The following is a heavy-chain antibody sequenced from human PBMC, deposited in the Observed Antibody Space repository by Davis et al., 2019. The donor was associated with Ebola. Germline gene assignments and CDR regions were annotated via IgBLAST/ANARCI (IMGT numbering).Heavy chain of an antibody. CDR3: ARGTRVGDY. D-gene: IGHD1-26*01. V-gene: IGHV1-2*02. CDR1: GYTFTDYY. J-gene: IGHJ4*02. CDR2: VNPNSGDT. Sequence: AASVKVSCKASGYTFTDYYMHWVRQAPGQGLEWMGWVNPNSGDTHYAPKFQGRVTMTRDTSISTAYMELTRLTSDDTAVYYCARGTRVGDYWGQGTLVTVSS.